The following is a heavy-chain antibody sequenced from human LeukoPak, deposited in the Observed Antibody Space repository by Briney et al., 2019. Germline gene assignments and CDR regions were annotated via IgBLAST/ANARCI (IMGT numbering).Heavy chain of an antibody. D-gene: IGHD3-22*01. CDR2: INPNSGGT. V-gene: IGHV1-2*02. CDR3: ARGGYYDSSGYYHYYFDY. CDR1: GYTFTGYY. J-gene: IGHJ4*02. Sequence: ASVKVSCKASGYTFTGYYMHWVRQAPGQGLEWMGWINPNSGGTNYAQKFQGRVTMTRDTSISTAYMELSRLRSDDTAVYYCARGGYYDSSGYYHYYFDYWGKGTLVTVSS.